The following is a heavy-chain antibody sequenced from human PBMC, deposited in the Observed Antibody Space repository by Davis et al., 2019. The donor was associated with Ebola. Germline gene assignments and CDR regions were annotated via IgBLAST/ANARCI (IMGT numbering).Heavy chain of an antibody. D-gene: IGHD2/OR15-2a*01. CDR2: INYSGFK. J-gene: IGHJ3*02. CDR3: ARDISTTVSAFDI. Sequence: PGGSLRLSCSVAGDAVNSGSAYWSWIRQTPGKGLEWISYINYSGFKDNNPSLRGRVTTSLDSSKNQFSLKMTSVTAADTAVYYCARDISTTVSAFDIWGQGTMVTVSS. V-gene: IGHV4-61*01. CDR1: GDAVNSGSAY.